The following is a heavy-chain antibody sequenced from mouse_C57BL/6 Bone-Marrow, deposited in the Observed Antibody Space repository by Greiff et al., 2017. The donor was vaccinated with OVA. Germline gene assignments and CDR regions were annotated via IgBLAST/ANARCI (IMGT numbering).Heavy chain of an antibody. CDR1: GYTFTSYC. CDR3: ARADYYGSSPWYVDV. D-gene: IGHD1-1*01. V-gene: IGHV1-50*01. Sequence: QVHVKQSGAELVKPGASVKLSCKASGYTFTSYCMQWVKQRPGQGLEWIGEIDPSDSYTNYNQKFQGKATLTVDTSSSTAYMQLSSLTSEDSAVYYCARADYYGSSPWYVDVWGTGTTVTVSS. J-gene: IGHJ1*03. CDR2: IDPSDSYT.